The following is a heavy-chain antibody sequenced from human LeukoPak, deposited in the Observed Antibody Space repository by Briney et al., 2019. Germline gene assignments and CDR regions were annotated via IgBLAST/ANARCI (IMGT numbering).Heavy chain of an antibody. D-gene: IGHD3-22*01. CDR2: IYHSGST. CDR3: ARGPSRRAVSITTRRANYYFDY. Sequence: SETLSLTCTVSGYSISSGYYWGWIRQPPGKGLEWIGSIYHSGSTYYNPSLKSRVTISVDKSKNQFSLKLSSVTAADTAVYYCARGPSRRAVSITTRRANYYFDYWGQGTLVTVSS. J-gene: IGHJ4*02. CDR1: GYSISSGYY. V-gene: IGHV4-38-2*02.